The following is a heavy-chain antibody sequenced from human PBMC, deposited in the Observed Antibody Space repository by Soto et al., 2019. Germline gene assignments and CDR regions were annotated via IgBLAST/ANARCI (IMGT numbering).Heavy chain of an antibody. Sequence: QVQLVQSGAEVKKPGASVKVSCKASGYTFTGYYMHWVRQAPGQGLEWMGWINPNSGGTNYAQKFQGWVTMTRDTSISTADMELSRLRSDDTAVYYCARERVPRYCSGGSCYSNWYYFDYWGQGTLVTVSS. CDR2: INPNSGGT. V-gene: IGHV1-2*04. J-gene: IGHJ4*02. CDR1: GYTFTGYY. D-gene: IGHD2-15*01. CDR3: ARERVPRYCSGGSCYSNWYYFDY.